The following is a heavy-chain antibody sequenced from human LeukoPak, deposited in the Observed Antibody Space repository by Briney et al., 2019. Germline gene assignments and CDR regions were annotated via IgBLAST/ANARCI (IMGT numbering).Heavy chain of an antibody. CDR2: ISTYNGNT. CDR1: GYTFTSYG. V-gene: IGHV1-18*01. Sequence: ASVKVSCKASGYTFTSYGISWVRQAPGQGLEGVGWISTYNGNTNYAQKLQGRVTMTTDTSTSTAYMELRSLRSDDTAVYYCARILSRGYYYFDYWGQGTLVTVSS. CDR3: ARILSRGYYYFDY. J-gene: IGHJ4*02. D-gene: IGHD3-22*01.